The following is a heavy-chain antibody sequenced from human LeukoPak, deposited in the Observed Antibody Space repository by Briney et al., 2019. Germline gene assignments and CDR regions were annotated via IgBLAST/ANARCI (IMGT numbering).Heavy chain of an antibody. CDR2: ISCFNGDT. Sequence: ASVKFSCKASGYTFNHHGISWVRQAPGQGLEWMGWISCFNGDTHYAQKFQGRVTMTTDTSTTTAYMELRSLRSDDTALYYCARDPSNTSGRYAYFDYWGQGTLVTVSS. CDR3: ARDPSNTSGRYAYFDY. CDR1: GYTFNHHG. J-gene: IGHJ4*02. V-gene: IGHV1-18*01. D-gene: IGHD6-19*01.